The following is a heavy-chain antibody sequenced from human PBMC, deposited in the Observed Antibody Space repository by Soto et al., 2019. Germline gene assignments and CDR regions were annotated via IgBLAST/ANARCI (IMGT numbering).Heavy chain of an antibody. V-gene: IGHV3-30*18. CDR2: ISYDGSSD. Sequence: QVQLVESGGGVVQPGRSLRLSCAASGFTFSSFGMHWVRQAPGKGLEWVALISYDGSSDYYVDSVKGRFTISRDKTKNTLYRQMNSLRPEDTAVYYCAKERGCSTADLEYWGQGTLVTVPP. J-gene: IGHJ4*02. CDR3: AKERGCSTADLEY. CDR1: GFTFSSFG. D-gene: IGHD6-13*01.